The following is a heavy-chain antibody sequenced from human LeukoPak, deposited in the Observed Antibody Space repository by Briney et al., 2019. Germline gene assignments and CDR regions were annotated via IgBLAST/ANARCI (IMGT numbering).Heavy chain of an antibody. CDR3: ARDGRGLGRYFDY. D-gene: IGHD6-19*01. V-gene: IGHV3-11*01. J-gene: IGHJ4*02. CDR2: ISSGGSTI. CDR1: GFTFSDYY. Sequence: GGSLRPSCAASGFTFSDYYMSWVRQAPGKGLEWVSYISSGGSTISYADSVKGRFTISRDNAKNSLYLQMSSLRVEDTAVYYCARDGRGLGRYFDYWGQGTLVTVSS.